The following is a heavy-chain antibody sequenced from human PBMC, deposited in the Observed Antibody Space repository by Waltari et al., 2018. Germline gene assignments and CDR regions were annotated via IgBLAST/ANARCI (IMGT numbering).Heavy chain of an antibody. CDR3: ARVAVAGIHADY. Sequence: EVQLVESGGGLVKPGGSLRLSCAASGFTFSSYSMNWVRQAPGKGLEWVASISSSIRYIYYADAVKGRFPSARDNAKNSLYLQMHSLRAEDTAVYYCARVAVAGIHADYWGQGTLVTGSS. CDR2: ISSSIRYI. V-gene: IGHV3-21*01. J-gene: IGHJ4*02. CDR1: GFTFSSYS. D-gene: IGHD6-19*01.